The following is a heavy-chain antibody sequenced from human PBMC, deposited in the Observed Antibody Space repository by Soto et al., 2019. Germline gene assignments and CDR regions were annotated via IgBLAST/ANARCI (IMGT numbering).Heavy chain of an antibody. Sequence: SVKVSCKASGGAFSSYTISWVRQAPGQGLEWMGRIIPILGIANYAQKLQGRVTMTTDTPTSTAYMELRSLRSDDTAVYYCAREKYDILTGYSDDAFDIWGQGTMVTVSS. D-gene: IGHD3-9*01. CDR1: GGAFSSYT. J-gene: IGHJ3*02. CDR2: IIPILGIA. V-gene: IGHV1-69*04. CDR3: AREKYDILTGYSDDAFDI.